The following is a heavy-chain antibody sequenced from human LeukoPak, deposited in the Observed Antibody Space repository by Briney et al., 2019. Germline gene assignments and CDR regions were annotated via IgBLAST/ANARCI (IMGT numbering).Heavy chain of an antibody. CDR1: GFSLDTSGVG. Sequence: SGPTLVNPTQTLTLTCTFSGFSLDTSGVGVGWIRQPPGKALEWLALINWDDDKRYSPSLKSRLTITKDTSKNPVVLTMTDMDTVHTATYYCAHTLRVGYCSGGSCYYQYYYFDYSGQGVLVTVSS. V-gene: IGHV2-5*02. J-gene: IGHJ4*02. CDR2: INWDDDK. CDR3: AHTLRVGYCSGGSCYYQYYYFDY. D-gene: IGHD2-15*01.